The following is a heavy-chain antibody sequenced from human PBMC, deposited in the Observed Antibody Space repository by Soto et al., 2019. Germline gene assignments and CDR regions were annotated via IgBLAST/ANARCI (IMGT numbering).Heavy chain of an antibody. CDR3: ARDLASTTIPNY. D-gene: IGHD4-17*01. CDR1: GFTFSSYW. V-gene: IGHV3-7*04. Sequence: EVQLVESGGGLVQPGGSLRLSCAASGFTFSSYWMSWVRQAPGKGLEWVANIKQDGSEKYYVDSVKGRFTISRDNAKNALYLKMNSLSAEDTAVYYCARDLASTTIPNYWGQGTLVTVSS. CDR2: IKQDGSEK. J-gene: IGHJ4*02.